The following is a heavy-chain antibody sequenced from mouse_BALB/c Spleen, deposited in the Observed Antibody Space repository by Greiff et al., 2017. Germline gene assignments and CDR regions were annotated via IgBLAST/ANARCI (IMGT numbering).Heavy chain of an antibody. J-gene: IGHJ2*01. CDR1: GFTFSSYA. V-gene: IGHV5-6-5*01. Sequence: EVQGVESGGGLVKPGGSLKLSCAASGFTFSSYAMSWVRQTPEKRLEWVASISSGGSTYYPDSVKGRFTISRDNARNILYLQMSSLRSEDTAMYYCARVGYYNYFDYWGQGTTLTVSA. CDR3: ARVGYYNYFDY. CDR2: ISSGGST. D-gene: IGHD2-3*01.